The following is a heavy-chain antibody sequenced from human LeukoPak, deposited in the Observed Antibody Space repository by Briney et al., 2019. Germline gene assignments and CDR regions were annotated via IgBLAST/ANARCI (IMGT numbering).Heavy chain of an antibody. D-gene: IGHD4-17*01. Sequence: PVKVSCKASGGTFSSYAISWVRQAPGQGLEWMGRIIPIFGTANYAQKFQGRVTITTGGSTSTAYMELSSLRSEDTAVYYCASSSPYGDYGKDDYWGQGTLVTVSS. V-gene: IGHV1-69*05. CDR1: GGTFSSYA. CDR2: IIPIFGTA. J-gene: IGHJ4*02. CDR3: ASSSPYGDYGKDDY.